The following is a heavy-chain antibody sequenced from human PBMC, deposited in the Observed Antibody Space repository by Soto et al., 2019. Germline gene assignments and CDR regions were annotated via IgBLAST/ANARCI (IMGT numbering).Heavy chain of an antibody. V-gene: IGHV3-49*03. Sequence: PGGSLRLSCTASGFTFGDYAMSWLRQAPGKGLEWVGFIRSKAYGGTTEYAASVKGRFTISRDDSKSIAYLQMNSLKTEDTAVYYCTRQYYDILTGRPDYWGQGTLVTSPQ. CDR1: GFTFGDYA. J-gene: IGHJ4*02. D-gene: IGHD3-9*01. CDR3: TRQYYDILTGRPDY. CDR2: IRSKAYGGTT.